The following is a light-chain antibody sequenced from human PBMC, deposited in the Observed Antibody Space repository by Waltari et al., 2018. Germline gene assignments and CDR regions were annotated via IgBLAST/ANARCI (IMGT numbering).Light chain of an antibody. V-gene: IGKV3-11*01. J-gene: IGKJ1*01. CDR2: HTS. Sequence: SDSASQSVSIYLACYQQKPGQAPRLLIYHTSTRATGSPDRFSGSGSGTDFSLTISGLEPEDFAVYYCQHYKNLPVSFGQGTRVEIK. CDR1: QSVSIY. CDR3: QHYKNLPVS.